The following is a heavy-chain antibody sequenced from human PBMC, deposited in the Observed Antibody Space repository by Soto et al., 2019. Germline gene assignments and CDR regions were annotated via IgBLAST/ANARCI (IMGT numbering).Heavy chain of an antibody. J-gene: IGHJ5*02. Sequence: ASVKVSCKASGYTFTAYYMHWVRQAPGQGLEWMGWINPNSGVTNYAQKFQGRVTMTRDTSISTVYVDLSSLISDDTAVYFCARGGLVVANWFDPWGQGTLVTVSS. CDR3: ARGGLVVANWFDP. D-gene: IGHD2-15*01. CDR1: GYTFTAYY. CDR2: INPNSGVT. V-gene: IGHV1-2*02.